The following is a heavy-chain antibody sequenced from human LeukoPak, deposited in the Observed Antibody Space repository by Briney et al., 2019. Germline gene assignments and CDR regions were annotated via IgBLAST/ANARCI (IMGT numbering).Heavy chain of an antibody. CDR1: GFTFDDYG. Sequence: GGSLRLSCAASGFTFDDYGMSWVRQAPGKGLEWVSGINWNGGSTGYADSVKGRFTISRDNAKNSLYLQMNSLRAEDTALYYCARGVTTPHYYYYYMDVWGKGTTVTVSS. CDR3: ARGVTTPHYYYYYMDV. CDR2: INWNGGST. D-gene: IGHD4-17*01. J-gene: IGHJ6*03. V-gene: IGHV3-20*04.